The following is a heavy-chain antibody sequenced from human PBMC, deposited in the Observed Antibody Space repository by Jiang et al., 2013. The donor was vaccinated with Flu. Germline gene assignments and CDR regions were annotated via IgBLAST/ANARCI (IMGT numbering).Heavy chain of an antibody. CDR1: GFSLSTSGMC. D-gene: IGHD1-1*01. Sequence: KPTQTLTLTCTFSGFSLSTSGMCVSWIRQPPGKALEWLARIDWDDDKYYSTSLKTRLTISKDTSKNQVVLTMTNMDPVDTATYYCARALEEVKSASYYYYGMDVWGKGTTVTVSS. CDR2: IDWDDDK. J-gene: IGHJ6*04. CDR3: ARALEEVKSASYYYYGMDV. V-gene: IGHV2-70*11.